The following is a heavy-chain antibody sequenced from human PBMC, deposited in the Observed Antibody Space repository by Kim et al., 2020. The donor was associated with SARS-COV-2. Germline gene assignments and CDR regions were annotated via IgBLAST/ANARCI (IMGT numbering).Heavy chain of an antibody. CDR2: IYYSGST. Sequence: SETLSLTCTVSGCSISSGGYYWSWIRQHPGKGLEWIGYIYYSGSTYYNPSLKSRVTISVDTSKNQFSLKLSSVTAADTAVYYRARGGYSGYDVPIDYWGQGTLVTVSS. CDR3: ARGGYSGYDVPIDY. J-gene: IGHJ4*02. CDR1: GCSISSGGYY. V-gene: IGHV4-31*03. D-gene: IGHD5-12*01.